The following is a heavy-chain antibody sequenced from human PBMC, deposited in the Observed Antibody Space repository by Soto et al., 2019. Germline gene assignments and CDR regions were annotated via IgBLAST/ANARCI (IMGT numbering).Heavy chain of an antibody. CDR1: GGSISRGDYY. D-gene: IGHD3-9*01. Sequence: PSETLSLTCTVSGGSISRGDYYWNWIRQPPGKGLEWIGYIYYSGDTYYNPSLKSRVSISVDTFKNQFSLNLGSVTAADTAVYYCARGAFLLRSFDWTTKRNNYFDPWGRGTLVTVSS. CDR3: ARGAFLLRSFDWTTKRNNYFDP. CDR2: IYYSGDT. J-gene: IGHJ5*02. V-gene: IGHV4-30-4*01.